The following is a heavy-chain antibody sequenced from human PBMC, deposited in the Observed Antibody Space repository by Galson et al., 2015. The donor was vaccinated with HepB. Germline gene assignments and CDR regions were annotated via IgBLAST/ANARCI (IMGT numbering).Heavy chain of an antibody. CDR1: GYTFSSYA. CDR2: INAGNGNT. Sequence: SVKVSCKASGYTFSSYAMHWVRQAPGQRLEWMGWINAGNGNTKYSQKFQVRVTITRDTSASTAYMELSSLRSEDTAVYYCARDREGATLDYWGQGTLVTVSS. D-gene: IGHD1-26*01. J-gene: IGHJ4*02. V-gene: IGHV1-3*01. CDR3: ARDREGATLDY.